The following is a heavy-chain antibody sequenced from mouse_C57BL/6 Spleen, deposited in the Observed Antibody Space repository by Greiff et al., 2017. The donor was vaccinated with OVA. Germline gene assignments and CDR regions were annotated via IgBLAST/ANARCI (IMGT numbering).Heavy chain of an antibody. CDR3: VRPSTYYYGSSYWYFDV. D-gene: IGHD1-1*01. CDR2: IRSKSNNYAT. Sequence: DVMLVESGGGLVQPKGSLKLSCAASGFSFNTYAMNWVRQAPGTGLEWVARIRSKSNNYATYYADSVKDRFTISRDDSESMLYLQMNNLKTEDTAMYYCVRPSTYYYGSSYWYFDVWGTGTTVTVSS. J-gene: IGHJ1*03. V-gene: IGHV10-1*01. CDR1: GFSFNTYA.